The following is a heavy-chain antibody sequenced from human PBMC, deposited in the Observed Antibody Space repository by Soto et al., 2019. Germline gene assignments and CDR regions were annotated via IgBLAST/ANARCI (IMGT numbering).Heavy chain of an antibody. Sequence: QVQLQESGPGLVKPSQTLSLTCTVSGGSISSGGYYWSWIRQHPGKGLAWIGYIYYSGSTYYNPSLKSRVTISVDTSKNQFSLKLSSVTAADPAVYYCARALGSSSWTNWFDPWGQGTLVTVSS. J-gene: IGHJ5*02. CDR2: IYYSGST. CDR3: ARALGSSSWTNWFDP. D-gene: IGHD6-13*01. CDR1: GGSISSGGYY. V-gene: IGHV4-31*03.